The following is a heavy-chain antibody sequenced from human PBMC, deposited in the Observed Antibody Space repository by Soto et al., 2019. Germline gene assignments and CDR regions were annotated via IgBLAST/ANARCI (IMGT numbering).Heavy chain of an antibody. CDR2: IYHSGST. V-gene: IGHV4-4*02. Sequence: QVQLQESGPGLVRPSGTLSLTCAVSGASISSTTSGNWWSWVRQPPGKGLEWIGEIYHSGSTNYTPSLKSRVTMSVDKSKNQFSLKLSSVTAADTAVYHCARMVGATLVDFWGQGTLVTVSS. D-gene: IGHD1-26*01. CDR3: ARMVGATLVDF. CDR1: GASISSTTSGNW. J-gene: IGHJ4*02.